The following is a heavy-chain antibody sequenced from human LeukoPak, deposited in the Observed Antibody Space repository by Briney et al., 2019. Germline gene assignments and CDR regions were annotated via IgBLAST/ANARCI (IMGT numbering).Heavy chain of an antibody. J-gene: IGHJ6*02. CDR3: AKRITIFGVVAAGMDV. V-gene: IGHV3-23*01. CDR2: ISGSGGST. Sequence: PGGSLRLSCAASGFTFSSYAMSWVRQAPGKGLEWVSAISGSGGSTYYADSVKGRFTISKDNSKNTLYLQMNSLRAEDTAGYYCAKRITIFGVVAAGMDVWGQGTTVTVSS. CDR1: GFTFSSYA. D-gene: IGHD3-3*01.